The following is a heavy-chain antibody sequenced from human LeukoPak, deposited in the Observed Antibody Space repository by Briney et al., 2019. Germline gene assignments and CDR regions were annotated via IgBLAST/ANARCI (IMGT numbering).Heavy chain of an antibody. CDR2: IGVGGGDT. D-gene: IGHD3-22*01. CDR1: GFAFSSHA. CDR3: AKELYYYDSSGSFDY. V-gene: IGHV3-23*01. J-gene: IGHJ4*02. Sequence: GGSLRLSCAVSGFAFSSHAMSWVRQAPGKGLEWVSGIGVGGGDTYYADSVKGRFTISRDNSKNTLYLQMNSLRAEDTAVYYCAKELYYYDSSGSFDYWGQGTLVAVSS.